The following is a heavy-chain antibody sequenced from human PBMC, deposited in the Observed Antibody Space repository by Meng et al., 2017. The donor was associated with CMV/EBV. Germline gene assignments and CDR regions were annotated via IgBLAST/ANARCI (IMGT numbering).Heavy chain of an antibody. J-gene: IGHJ6*02. CDR1: GGSISSSSYY. CDR2: IYYSGSP. V-gene: IGHV4-39*07. Sequence: GSLRLSCTVSGGSISSSSYYWGWLRQPPGKGLEWVGTIYYSGSPYYNPSLQSRATISVDTSKNQFSLKLSFVTAADTAVYYCARVNPNYYFYGMDVWGQGTTVTVSS. CDR3: ARVNPNYYFYGMDV.